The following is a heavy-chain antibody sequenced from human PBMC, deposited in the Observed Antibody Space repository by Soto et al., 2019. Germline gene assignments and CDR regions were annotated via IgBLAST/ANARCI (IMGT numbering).Heavy chain of an antibody. D-gene: IGHD3-22*01. CDR1: GFSLSNARMG. Sequence: QVTLKESGPVLVKPTETLTLTCTVSGFSLSNARMGVSWIRQPPGKALEWLAHIFSNDEKSYSTSLKSRLTISKDTPKSQVVLTMTYMDSVDTATYYCARIYYYDSSGQNPFDYWGQGTLVTVSS. CDR3: ARIYYYDSSGQNPFDY. V-gene: IGHV2-26*01. J-gene: IGHJ4*02. CDR2: IFSNDEK.